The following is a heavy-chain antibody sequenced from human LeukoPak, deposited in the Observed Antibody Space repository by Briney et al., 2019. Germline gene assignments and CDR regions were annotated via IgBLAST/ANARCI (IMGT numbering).Heavy chain of an antibody. D-gene: IGHD2/OR15-2a*01. CDR3: AKDLEGVRQIIHYFFYYYGMDD. Sequence: PGGSLRLSCAASGFTFNTFGMHWVRQAPGMGLEWVAVISSNATNTYYTDSVRGRFTISRDNSKSTVHLQMNNLRLEDTAVYYCAKDLEGVRQIIHYFFYYYGMDDWGEGTTVTVSS. V-gene: IGHV3-30*18. J-gene: IGHJ6*04. CDR2: ISSNATNT. CDR1: GFTFNTFG.